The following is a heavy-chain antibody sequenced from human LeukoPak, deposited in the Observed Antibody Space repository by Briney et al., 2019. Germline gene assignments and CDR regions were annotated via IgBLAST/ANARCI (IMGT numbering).Heavy chain of an antibody. CDR2: IIPIFGTA. J-gene: IGHJ5*02. V-gene: IGHV1-69*05. CDR3: ARAYDSSGYYWRA. Sequence: SVKVSCKASGGTFSSYAISWVRQAPGQGLEWMGVIIPIFGTANYAQKFQSRVTITTDESTSTAYMELSSLRSEDTAVYYCARAYDSSGYYWRAWGQGTLVTVSS. CDR1: GGTFSSYA. D-gene: IGHD3-22*01.